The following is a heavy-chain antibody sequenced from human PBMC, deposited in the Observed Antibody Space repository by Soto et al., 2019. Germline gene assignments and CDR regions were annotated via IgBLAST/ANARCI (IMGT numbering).Heavy chain of an antibody. J-gene: IGHJ4*02. CDR3: AKDRNYDFWSGYSYYFDY. Sequence: GGSLRLSCAASGFRFNAFGMHWVRQAPGKGLEWVAVISYEGRNKFYADSVKGRFTISRDNSKNTLYLQMNSLRAEDTAVYYCAKDRNYDFWSGYSYYFDYWGQGTLVTVSS. CDR1: GFRFNAFG. CDR2: ISYEGRNK. D-gene: IGHD3-3*01. V-gene: IGHV3-30*18.